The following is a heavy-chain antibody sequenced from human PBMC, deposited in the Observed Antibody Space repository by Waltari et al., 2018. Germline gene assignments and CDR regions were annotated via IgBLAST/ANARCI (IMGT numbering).Heavy chain of an antibody. CDR2: INHSGST. V-gene: IGHV4-34*01. Sequence: QVQLQESGPGLVKPSETLSLTCAVYGGSFSGYYWSWIRQPPGKGLEWIGEINHSGSTNYNPSLKSRVTISVDTSKNQCSLKLSSVTAADTAVYYCARGRGGELDYWGQGTLVTVSS. CDR3: ARGRGGELDY. CDR1: GGSFSGYY. D-gene: IGHD3-16*01. J-gene: IGHJ4*02.